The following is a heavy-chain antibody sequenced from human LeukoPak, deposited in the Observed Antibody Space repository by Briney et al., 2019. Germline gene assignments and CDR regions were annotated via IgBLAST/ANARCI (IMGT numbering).Heavy chain of an antibody. Sequence: PSETLSLTCTVSGGSISSYYWSWIRQPPGKGLEWIGYIYYSGSTNYNPSLKSRVTISVDTSKNQFSLKLSSVTAADTAVYYCARHNPITVFGVVIISWFDPWGQGTLVTVSS. CDR3: ARHNPITVFGVVIISWFDP. D-gene: IGHD3-3*01. CDR1: GGSISSYY. V-gene: IGHV4-59*01. CDR2: IYYSGST. J-gene: IGHJ5*02.